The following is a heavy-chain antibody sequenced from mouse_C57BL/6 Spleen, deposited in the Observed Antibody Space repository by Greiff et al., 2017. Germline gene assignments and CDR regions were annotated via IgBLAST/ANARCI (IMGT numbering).Heavy chain of an antibody. J-gene: IGHJ3*01. D-gene: IGHD2-4*01. Sequence: EVQLQQSGPELVEPGASVKISCKASGYTFTDYYMNWVKQSHGKSLEWIGDINPNNGGTSYNQKFKGKATLTVDKSSSTAYMELRSLTSEDSAVYYCARGGYYDYDGWFAYWGQGALVTVSA. CDR1: GYTFTDYY. V-gene: IGHV1-26*01. CDR3: ARGGYYDYDGWFAY. CDR2: INPNNGGT.